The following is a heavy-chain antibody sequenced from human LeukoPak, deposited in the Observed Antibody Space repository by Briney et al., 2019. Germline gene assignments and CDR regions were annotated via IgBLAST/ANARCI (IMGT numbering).Heavy chain of an antibody. J-gene: IGHJ3*02. V-gene: IGHV3-7*01. CDR3: ARVWADAFDI. CDR1: RFTFDSHW. D-gene: IGHD7-27*01. CDR2: IKQDGSEK. Sequence: GGSLRLSCAASRFTFDSHWMTWVRQAPGKGLEWVANIKQDGSEKYYVDSVKGRFTISRDNAKNSLDLQMNSLRAEDTAVYYCARVWADAFDIWGQGTMVTVSS.